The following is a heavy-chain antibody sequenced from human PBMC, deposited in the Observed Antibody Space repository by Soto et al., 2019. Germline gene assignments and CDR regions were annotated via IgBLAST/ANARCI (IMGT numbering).Heavy chain of an antibody. CDR2: ISAYNGNT. Sequence: ASVKVSCKASGYTFTSYCISWVRQAPGQGLEWMGWISAYNGNTNYAQKLQGRVTMTTDTSTSTAYMELRSLRSDDTAVYYCARDDGSGITPWDYYYGMDVWGQGTTVTVSS. J-gene: IGHJ6*02. D-gene: IGHD3-10*01. CDR1: GYTFTSYC. V-gene: IGHV1-18*04. CDR3: ARDDGSGITPWDYYYGMDV.